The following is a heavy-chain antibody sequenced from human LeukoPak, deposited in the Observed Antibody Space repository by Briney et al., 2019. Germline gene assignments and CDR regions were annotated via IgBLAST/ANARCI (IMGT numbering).Heavy chain of an antibody. V-gene: IGHV1-18*01. CDR1: GYTFTSYG. CDR2: ISAYNGNT. CDR3: ARGPPPLYSGSYRPLDH. J-gene: IGHJ4*02. Sequence: ASVKVSCKASGYTFTSYGISWVRQAPGQGLEWMGWISAYNGNTNYAQKLQGRVTMTTDTSTSTAYMELRSLRSEDTAVYFCARGPPPLYSGSYRPLDHWGQGTLVTVSS. D-gene: IGHD1-26*01.